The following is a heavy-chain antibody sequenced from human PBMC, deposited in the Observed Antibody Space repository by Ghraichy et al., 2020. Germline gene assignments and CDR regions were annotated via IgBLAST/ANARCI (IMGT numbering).Heavy chain of an antibody. Sequence: SCTVSGGSISSNDDYWGWIRQPPGKGLEWIGSIFYNGNVYYNPSLKSRVTISVDTSKNQFSLKLSSVTAADTAVYYCARHHWRGNDAFDIWGQGTLVTVSS. J-gene: IGHJ3*02. D-gene: IGHD3-16*01. V-gene: IGHV4-39*01. CDR3: ARHHWRGNDAFDI. CDR1: GGSISSNDDY. CDR2: IFYNGNV.